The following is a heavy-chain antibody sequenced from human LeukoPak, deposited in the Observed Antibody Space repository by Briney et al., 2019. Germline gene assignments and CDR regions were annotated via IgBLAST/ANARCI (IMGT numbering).Heavy chain of an antibody. V-gene: IGHV3-23*01. J-gene: IGHJ4*02. Sequence: GGSLRLSCAASGFTFSSYAMSWVRQAPGKGLEWVSLLSGSGGTTYYADSVKGRFTISRDNSKNTLYLQMNSLRAEDAAVYYCAKGLTYAGINFDYWGQGTLVTVSS. CDR1: GFTFSSYA. CDR3: AKGLTYAGINFDY. CDR2: LSGSGGTT. D-gene: IGHD2-8*01.